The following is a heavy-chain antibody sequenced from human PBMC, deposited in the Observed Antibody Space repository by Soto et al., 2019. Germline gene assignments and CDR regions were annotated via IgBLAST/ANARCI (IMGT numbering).Heavy chain of an antibody. J-gene: IGHJ4*02. CDR2: IIPIFGTA. CDR1: GGTFSSYA. V-gene: IGHV1-69*13. D-gene: IGHD6-13*01. CDR3: ARYVGIAAAGTYYFDY. Sequence: PVKVSCKASGGTFSSYAISWVRQAPGQGLEWMGGIIPIFGTANYAQKFQGRVTITADESTSTAYIELSSLRSEDTAVYYCARYVGIAAAGTYYFDYSGQGTMVTVSS.